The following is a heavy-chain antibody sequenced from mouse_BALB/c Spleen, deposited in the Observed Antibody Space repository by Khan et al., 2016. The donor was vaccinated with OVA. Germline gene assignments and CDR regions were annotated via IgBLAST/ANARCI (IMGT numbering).Heavy chain of an antibody. D-gene: IGHD1-2*01. CDR3: ARELRLGGFAY. CDR1: EFSLTDYG. CDR2: IWGDGST. Sequence: QVQLKQSGPGLVAPSQSLSITCTVSEFSLTDYGVNWVRQPPGKGLEWLGMIWGDGSTDYNSALKSRLSISKDNSKSQVFLKMNSLQTDDTARYYCARELRLGGFAYWGQGTLVTVS. J-gene: IGHJ3*01. V-gene: IGHV2-6-7*01.